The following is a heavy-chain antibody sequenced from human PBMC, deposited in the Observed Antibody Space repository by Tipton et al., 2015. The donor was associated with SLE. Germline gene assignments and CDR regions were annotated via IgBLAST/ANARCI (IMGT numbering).Heavy chain of an antibody. D-gene: IGHD6-13*01. CDR3: VRESYGYNSYYFDF. CDR1: GFSLSSYN. J-gene: IGHJ4*02. V-gene: IGHV3-48*01. Sequence: SLRLSCAATGFSLSSYNMNWVRQAPGKGLEWVSYISARSSTIYYADSVEGRFTISRDNAKNSLSLQMNSLKAEDTGVYYCVRESYGYNSYYFDFWGQGTLVTVSS. CDR2: ISARSSTI.